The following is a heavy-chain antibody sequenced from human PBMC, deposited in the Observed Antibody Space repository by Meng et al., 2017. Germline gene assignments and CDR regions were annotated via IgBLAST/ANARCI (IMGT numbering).Heavy chain of an antibody. CDR1: GFTFTTAT. CDR3: VRGSGSYSS. J-gene: IGHJ5*02. CDR2: ISSSSTYK. Sequence: EVRLVGSGGGVVKPGGSLRLSCAASGFTFTTATMNWVRQAPGKGLEWVSSISSSSTYKYYADSVKGRFTISRDDPNNSLYVQMNSLTAGDTAVYYCVRGSGSYSSWGQGTLVTVSS. D-gene: IGHD1-26*01. V-gene: IGHV3-21*01.